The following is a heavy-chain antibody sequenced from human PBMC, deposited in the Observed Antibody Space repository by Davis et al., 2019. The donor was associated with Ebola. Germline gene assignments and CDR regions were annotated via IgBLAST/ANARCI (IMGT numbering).Heavy chain of an antibody. D-gene: IGHD3-16*01. Sequence: MPGGSLRLSCAVSGGSISRDYWAWLRQPPGKGLECIGYIFYNIHTNYNPSLKTRVTISIDASKNQLSLRLSSVTAADTAVYYCARVGAATGGELDHWGQGTLVTVSS. CDR1: GGSISRDY. CDR2: IFYNIHT. CDR3: ARVGAATGGELDH. V-gene: IGHV4-59*01. J-gene: IGHJ4*02.